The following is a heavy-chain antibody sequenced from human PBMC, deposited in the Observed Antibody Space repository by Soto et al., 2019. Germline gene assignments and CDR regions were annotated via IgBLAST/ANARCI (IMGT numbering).Heavy chain of an antibody. Sequence: VGSLSLSCGGAGVTFSTYSINWVRKAPGKGLEWVSSISSRSDIYYADSVKGRFTISRDNAKNSVSLQMNSLRAEDTAVYYCAREYTAWPLAYGLDVWGQGTTVTVSS. CDR2: ISSRSDI. CDR3: AREYTAWPLAYGLDV. CDR1: GVTFSTYS. D-gene: IGHD2-2*02. V-gene: IGHV3-21*01. J-gene: IGHJ6*02.